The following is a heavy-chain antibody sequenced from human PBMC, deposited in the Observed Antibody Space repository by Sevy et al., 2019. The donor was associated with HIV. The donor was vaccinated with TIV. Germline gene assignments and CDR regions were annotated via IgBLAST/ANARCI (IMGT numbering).Heavy chain of an antibody. CDR3: AGENAWGRGYS. CDR1: GGSITSLY. D-gene: IGHD1-26*01. V-gene: IGHV4-59*08. CDR2: IYYNGPI. J-gene: IGHJ4*02. Sequence: SETLSLTCTVSGGSITSLYWNWIRQPPGKGLEWIANIYYNGPINYNPSPKSRVTLSLDTSKNQFSLGQSSVTAADTAMYYCAGENAWGRGYSWGQGTLVTVSS.